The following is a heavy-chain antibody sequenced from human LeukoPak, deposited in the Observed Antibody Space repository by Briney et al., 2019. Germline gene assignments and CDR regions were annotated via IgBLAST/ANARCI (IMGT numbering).Heavy chain of an antibody. V-gene: IGHV1-24*01. CDR1: GYTLTELS. CDR2: FDPEDGEA. J-gene: IGHJ4*02. CDR3: ATDTRVHSGSYYGQFDY. D-gene: IGHD1-26*01. Sequence: ASVKVSCKVSGYTLTELSMHWVRQAPGKGLEWMGGFDPEDGEAIYAQKFQGRVTMTEDTSTDTAYMELSSLRSEDTAVYYCATDTRVHSGSYYGQFDYWGQGTLVTVSS.